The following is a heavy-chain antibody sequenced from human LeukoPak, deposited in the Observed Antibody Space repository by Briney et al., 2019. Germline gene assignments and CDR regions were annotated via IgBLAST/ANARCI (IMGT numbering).Heavy chain of an antibody. J-gene: IGHJ3*02. CDR2: ISSSSSYT. D-gene: IGHD6-13*01. CDR1: GFTFSDYY. CDR3: ARAGAGSSWFSDAFDI. V-gene: IGHV3-11*06. Sequence: GGSQRLSCAASGFTFSDYYMSWIRQAPGKGLEWVSYISSSSSYTNYADSVKGRFTISRDNAKNSLYLQMNSLRAEDTAVYYCARAGAGSSWFSDAFDIWGQGTMVTVSS.